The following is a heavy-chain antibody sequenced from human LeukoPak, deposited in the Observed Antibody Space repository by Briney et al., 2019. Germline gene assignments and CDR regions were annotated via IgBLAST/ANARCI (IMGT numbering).Heavy chain of an antibody. Sequence: GGSLRLSCAASGFSFSDSETNWVRQAPGKGREWSSHISGSSTTIYYADSVKGRFTISRDNDKNSLYLNMNGLAVEAPAVSFCARDLTPECSTSGHCHEGDYWGLGALVTVSS. V-gene: IGHV3-48*03. CDR3: ARDLTPECSTSGHCHEGDY. CDR1: GFSFSDSE. D-gene: IGHD1-1*01. CDR2: ISGSSTTI. J-gene: IGHJ4*02.